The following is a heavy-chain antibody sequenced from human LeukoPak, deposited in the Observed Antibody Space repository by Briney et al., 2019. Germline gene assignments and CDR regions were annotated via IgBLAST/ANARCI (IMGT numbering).Heavy chain of an antibody. D-gene: IGHD1-26*01. CDR2: IYYSGST. CDR3: ARIVNAWELPYGGDAFDI. J-gene: IGHJ3*02. Sequence: SETLSLTCTVSDGSISSSSYYWGCIRQPPGKGLEWIGSIYYSGSTYYNPSLKSRVTISVDTSKNQFSLKLSSVTAADTAVYYCARIVNAWELPYGGDAFDIWGQGTMVTVSS. CDR1: DGSISSSSYY. V-gene: IGHV4-39*01.